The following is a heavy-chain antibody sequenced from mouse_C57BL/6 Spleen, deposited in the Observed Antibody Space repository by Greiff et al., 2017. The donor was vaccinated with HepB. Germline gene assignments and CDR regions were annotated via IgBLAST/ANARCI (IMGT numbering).Heavy chain of an antibody. CDR2: ISSGGSYT. J-gene: IGHJ1*03. CDR1: GFTFSSYG. CDR3: ASHGGSYYYGSSYDWYFDV. Sequence: EVKLLESGGDLVKPGGSLKLSCAASGFTFSSYGMSWVRQTPDKRLEWVATISSGGSYTYYPDSVKGRFTISRDNAKNTLYLQMSSLKSEDTAMYYGASHGGSYYYGSSYDWYFDVWGTGTTVTVSS. V-gene: IGHV5-6*01. D-gene: IGHD1-1*01.